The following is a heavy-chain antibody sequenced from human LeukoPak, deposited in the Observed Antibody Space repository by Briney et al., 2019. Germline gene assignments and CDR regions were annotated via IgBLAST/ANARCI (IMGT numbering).Heavy chain of an antibody. J-gene: IGHJ6*02. CDR3: ARDHPESSGWSSLPYYYYGMDV. V-gene: IGHV3-30-3*01. D-gene: IGHD6-19*01. CDR1: GFTFSSYA. CDR2: ISYDRSDK. Sequence: AGGSLRLSCAASGFTFSSYAMHWVRQAPGKGLEWVAVISYDRSDKYYADSVKGRFTISRDSSKNTLYLQMNSLRAEDTAVYYCARDHPESSGWSSLPYYYYGMDVWGQGTTVTVSS.